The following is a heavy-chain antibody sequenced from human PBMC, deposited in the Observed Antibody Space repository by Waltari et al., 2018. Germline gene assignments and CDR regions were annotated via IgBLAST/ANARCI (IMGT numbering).Heavy chain of an antibody. J-gene: IGHJ4*02. Sequence: QLQLQESGPGLVKPSEPLSPNCTVPGGSIRTNIYYWGWIRQPPGKGLDWVGTIFYGENTFYNPSLKSRITMSVDTSKNQLSLRLTSVTAADTAVYYCVRVGRKAAGELNWGQGTLVTVSS. CDR1: GGSIRTNIYY. D-gene: IGHD6-13*01. CDR2: IFYGENT. V-gene: IGHV4-39*07. CDR3: VRVGRKAAGELN.